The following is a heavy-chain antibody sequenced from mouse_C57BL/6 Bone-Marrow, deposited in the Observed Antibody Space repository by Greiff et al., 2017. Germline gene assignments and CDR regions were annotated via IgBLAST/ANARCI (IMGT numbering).Heavy chain of an antibody. Sequence: EVKLVESGGGLVKPGGSLKLSCAASGFTFSDYGMHWVRQAPEKGLEWVAYISSGSSTIYYADTVKGRFTISRDNAKNTLFLQMTSLRSEDTAMYYCARPYYYGSRAWFAYWGQGTLVTVSA. V-gene: IGHV5-17*01. CDR2: ISSGSSTI. CDR1: GFTFSDYG. D-gene: IGHD1-1*01. CDR3: ARPYYYGSRAWFAY. J-gene: IGHJ3*01.